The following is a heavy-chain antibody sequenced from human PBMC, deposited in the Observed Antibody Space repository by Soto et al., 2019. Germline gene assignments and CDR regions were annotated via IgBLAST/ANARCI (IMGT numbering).Heavy chain of an antibody. CDR1: GGSFSGYY. CDR2: INHSGST. D-gene: IGHD6-13*01. V-gene: IGHV4-34*01. J-gene: IGHJ5*02. Sequence: SETLSLTCAVYGGSFSGYYWSWIRQPPGKGLEWIGEINHSGSTNYNPSLKSRVTISVDTSKNQFSLKLSPVTAADTAVYYCARAAADGWFDPWGQGTLVTVSS. CDR3: ARAAADGWFDP.